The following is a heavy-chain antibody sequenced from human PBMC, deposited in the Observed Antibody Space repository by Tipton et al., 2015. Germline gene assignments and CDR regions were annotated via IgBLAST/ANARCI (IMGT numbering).Heavy chain of an antibody. J-gene: IGHJ4*02. D-gene: IGHD6-13*01. CDR2: INHSGST. CDR3: ARDEAAAGTFDY. V-gene: IGHV4-34*01. CDR1: GGSFSGYY. Sequence: TLSLTCAVYGGSFSGYYWSWIRQPPGKGLEWIGEINHSGSTNYNPSLKSRVTISVDTSKNQFSLKLSSVTAADTAVHYCARDEAAAGTFDYWGQGTLVTVSS.